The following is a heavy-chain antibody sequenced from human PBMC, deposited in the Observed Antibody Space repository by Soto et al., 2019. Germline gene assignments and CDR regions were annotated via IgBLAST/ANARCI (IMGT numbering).Heavy chain of an antibody. V-gene: IGHV3-48*02. CDR1: GFTFSSYS. CDR2: ITSSGTTV. CDR3: ARGSSNWAYYFDF. J-gene: IGHJ4*02. Sequence: EVHLVESGGGLVQPGGSLRLSCAASGFTFSSYSLNWVRQAPGKGLEWVSYITSSGTTVYYADSVRGRFTISRDNATNSLYLQMNSLRDDDTAVYYCARGSSNWAYYFDFWGQGTLVTVSS. D-gene: IGHD6-13*01.